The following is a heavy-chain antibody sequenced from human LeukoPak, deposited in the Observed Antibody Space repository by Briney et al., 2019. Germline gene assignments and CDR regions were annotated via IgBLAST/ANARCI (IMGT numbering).Heavy chain of an antibody. CDR3: ARGGSSWFDY. CDR2: INHSGST. V-gene: IGHV4-34*01. CDR1: GGSFSGYY. Sequence: SETLSLTCAVYGGSFSGYYWSWIRQPPAKGLEWIGEINHSGSTNYNPSLKSRVTISVDTSKNQFSLQLNSVTPEDTAVYYCARGGSSWFDYWGQGTLVTVSS. J-gene: IGHJ5*01. D-gene: IGHD6-13*01.